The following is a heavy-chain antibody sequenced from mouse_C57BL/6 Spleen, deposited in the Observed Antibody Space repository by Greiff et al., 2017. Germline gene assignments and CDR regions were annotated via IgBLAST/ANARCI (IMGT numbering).Heavy chain of an antibody. CDR1: GYTFTSYW. Sequence: QVHLKQPGTELVKPGASVKLSCKASGYTFTSYWMHWVKQRPGQGLEWIGNINPSNSGTNYNQKFKSKATLTVDKSSSTAYMPLSSLTSEDSAVYYCARSRNAVVFDYWGQGTTLTVSS. D-gene: IGHD1-1*01. V-gene: IGHV1-53*01. CDR2: INPSNSGT. CDR3: ARSRNAVVFDY. J-gene: IGHJ2*01.